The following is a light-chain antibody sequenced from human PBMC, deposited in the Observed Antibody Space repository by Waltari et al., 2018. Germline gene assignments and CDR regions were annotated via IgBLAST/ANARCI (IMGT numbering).Light chain of an antibody. CDR3: MQGSHWPT. CDR1: QSLLASDGNTS. Sequence: DAVLTQSPLSLPVTLGQPASISCTSSQSLLASDGNTSLTWFQQRPGQSPRRLLYRVSNRDSGVPDRFSGSGSGTDFTLKISRVEAEDVGIYFCMQGSHWPTFGQGTKMEIK. CDR2: RVS. V-gene: IGKV2-30*01. J-gene: IGKJ1*01.